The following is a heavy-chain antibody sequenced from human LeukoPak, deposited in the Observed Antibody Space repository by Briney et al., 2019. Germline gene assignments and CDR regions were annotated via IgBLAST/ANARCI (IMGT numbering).Heavy chain of an antibody. V-gene: IGHV3-21*01. J-gene: IGHJ4*02. CDR3: ARAGLYAGSGLDF. CDR1: GFTFSSYN. Sequence: GGSLRLSCAASGFTFSSYNMNWVRQAPGKGLEWASSISSGSGYMYYADSVKGRFTISRDNAKNSMILQMNSLRAEDTAVYYCARAGLYAGSGLDFWGQGTLVTVSS. D-gene: IGHD2-8*01. CDR2: ISSGSGYM.